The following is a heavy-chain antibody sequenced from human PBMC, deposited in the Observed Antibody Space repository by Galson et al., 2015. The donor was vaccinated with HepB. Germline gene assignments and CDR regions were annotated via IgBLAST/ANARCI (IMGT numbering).Heavy chain of an antibody. CDR3: ARVVAYGEYVTPSKDNYYYYMDV. D-gene: IGHD4-17*01. Sequence: SVKVSCKASGGTFCSYAISWVRQAPGQGLEWMGGIIPIFGTANYAQKFQGRVTITADESTSTAYMELSSRRSEDTAVYYRARVVAYGEYVTPSKDNYYYYMDVWGKGTTVTVSS. V-gene: IGHV1-69*13. CDR2: IIPIFGTA. CDR1: GGTFCSYA. J-gene: IGHJ6*03.